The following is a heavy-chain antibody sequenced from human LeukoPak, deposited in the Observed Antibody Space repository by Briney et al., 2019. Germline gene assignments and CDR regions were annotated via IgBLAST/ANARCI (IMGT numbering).Heavy chain of an antibody. Sequence: GRSLRLSCAASGFTFSSYAMHWVRQAPGKGLEWVAVISYDGSNKYYADSVKGRFTISRDNSKNTLYLQMNSLRAEDTAVYYCARGKVHDLYGDYVFDYWGQGTPVTVSS. V-gene: IGHV3-30-3*01. CDR1: GFTFSSYA. D-gene: IGHD4-17*01. J-gene: IGHJ4*02. CDR3: ARGKVHDLYGDYVFDY. CDR2: ISYDGSNK.